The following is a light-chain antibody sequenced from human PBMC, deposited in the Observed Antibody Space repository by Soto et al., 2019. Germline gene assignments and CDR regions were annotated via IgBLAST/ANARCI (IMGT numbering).Light chain of an antibody. V-gene: IGKV1-9*01. Sequence: IQLTQSPSSLSASVGDRVTVTCQASQDISNYLAWYQQSPGRAPKLLIYLASTLESGVPSRFSGSGSGTDFTLTISSLQPEDFATYYCQQLESDPPWTFGQGTRVEIK. J-gene: IGKJ1*01. CDR1: QDISNY. CDR3: QQLESDPPWT. CDR2: LAS.